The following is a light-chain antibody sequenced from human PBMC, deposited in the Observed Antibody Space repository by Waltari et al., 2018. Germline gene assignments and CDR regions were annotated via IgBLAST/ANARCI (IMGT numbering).Light chain of an antibody. J-gene: IGKJ1*01. CDR1: QSINSW. CDR2: KAS. CDR3: QQYNLYSWT. V-gene: IGKV1-5*03. Sequence: DIQMTQSPSTLSASVGDRVTITCRASQSINSWLAWYQQKPGKAPKLLISKASSLESGVPARFSGSGAGTEFTLAISSLQPDDLTTYYCQQYNLYSWTFGQGTKVEV.